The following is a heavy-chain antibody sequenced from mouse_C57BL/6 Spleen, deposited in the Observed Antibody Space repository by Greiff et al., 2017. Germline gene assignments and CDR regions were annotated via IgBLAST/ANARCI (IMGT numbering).Heavy chain of an antibody. CDR1: GFTFSNYW. CDR3: TGAQFITTVGYYFDY. D-gene: IGHD1-1*01. CDR2: IRLKSDNYAT. J-gene: IGHJ2*01. Sequence: EVKLVESGGGLVQPGGSMKLSCVASGFTFSNYWMNWVRQSPEKGLEWVAQIRLKSDNYATHYAESVKGRFTISRDASKSSVYLQMNNLRAEDTGIYYCTGAQFITTVGYYFDYWGQGTTLTVSS. V-gene: IGHV6-3*01.